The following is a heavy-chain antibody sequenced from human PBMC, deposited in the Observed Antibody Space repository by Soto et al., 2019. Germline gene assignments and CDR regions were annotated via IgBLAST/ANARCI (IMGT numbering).Heavy chain of an antibody. V-gene: IGHV1-24*01. Sequence: ASVKVSCKVSGYTLTELSTHWVLQAPGKGLEWMGGFDPEDGETIYAQKFQGRVTMTEDTSTDTAYMELSSLRSEDTAVYYCATSGLDSSGWLDYWGQGTLVTVSS. CDR2: FDPEDGET. D-gene: IGHD6-19*01. J-gene: IGHJ4*02. CDR3: ATSGLDSSGWLDY. CDR1: GYTLTELS.